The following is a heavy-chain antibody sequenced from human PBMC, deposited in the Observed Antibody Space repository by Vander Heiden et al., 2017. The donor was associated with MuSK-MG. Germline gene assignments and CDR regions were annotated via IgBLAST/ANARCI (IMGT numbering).Heavy chain of an antibody. Sequence: QMQLVQSGPEVKKPGTSVKVSCKASGFTFTSSAVQWVRQARGQRLEWIGGIVVGSGNTNYAQKFQERVTITRDMSTSTAYMELSSLRSEDTAVYYCAADQYYDILTGYPVFDLWGRGTLVTVSS. D-gene: IGHD3-9*01. CDR1: GFTFTSSA. CDR3: AADQYYDILTGYPVFDL. CDR2: IVVGSGNT. V-gene: IGHV1-58*01. J-gene: IGHJ2*01.